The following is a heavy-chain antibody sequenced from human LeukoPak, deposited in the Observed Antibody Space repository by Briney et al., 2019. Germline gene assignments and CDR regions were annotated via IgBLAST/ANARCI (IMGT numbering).Heavy chain of an antibody. CDR1: GFTFSSYW. Sequence: GVSLRLSCAASGFTFSSYWMHWVRQDPGKGLVWVSRINSDGSSTSYADSVKGRFTISRDNAKNTLYLQMNSLRAEDTAVYYCARPDGGGYSSGFYWGQGTLVTVSS. CDR2: INSDGSST. CDR3: ARPDGGGYSSGFY. V-gene: IGHV3-74*01. J-gene: IGHJ1*01. D-gene: IGHD2-15*01.